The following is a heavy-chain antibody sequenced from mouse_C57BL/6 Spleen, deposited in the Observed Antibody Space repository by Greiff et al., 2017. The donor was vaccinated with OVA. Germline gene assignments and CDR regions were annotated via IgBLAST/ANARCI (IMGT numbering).Heavy chain of an antibody. J-gene: IGHJ2*01. Sequence: QVQLQQPGAELVKPGASVKLSCKASGYTFTSYWMQWVKQRPGQGLEWIGEIDPSDSYTNYNQKFKGKATLTVDTSSSTAYMKLSSLTSEDSAVYYCARSPLYYFDYWGQGTTLTVSS. V-gene: IGHV1-50*01. CDR3: ARSPLYYFDY. CDR1: GYTFTSYW. CDR2: IDPSDSYT.